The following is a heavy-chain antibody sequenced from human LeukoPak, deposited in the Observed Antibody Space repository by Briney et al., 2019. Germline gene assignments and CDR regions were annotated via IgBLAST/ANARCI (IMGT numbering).Heavy chain of an antibody. Sequence: GGSLRLSCAASRFTFSNAWMSWVRQAPGKGLEWVGRIKSKTDGGTTDYAAPVKGRFTISRDDSKNTLYLQMNSLRAEDTAVYYCAKVSGRGGVLLWFGDGDYFDYWGQGTLVTVSS. CDR1: RFTFSNAW. D-gene: IGHD3-10*01. V-gene: IGHV3-15*01. J-gene: IGHJ4*02. CDR3: AKVSGRGGVLLWFGDGDYFDY. CDR2: IKSKTDGGTT.